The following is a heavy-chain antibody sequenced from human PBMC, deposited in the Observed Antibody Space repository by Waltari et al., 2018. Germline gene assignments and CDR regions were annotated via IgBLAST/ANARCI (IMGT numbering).Heavy chain of an antibody. V-gene: IGHV1-8*01. CDR1: GYTFTSYD. Sequence: QVQLVQSGAEVKKPGASVKVSCKASGYTFTSYDINWVRQATGQGLEWMGWRNPNSGNTGYAQKFQGRVTVTRNTSISTAYMELSSLRSEDTAVYYCASSSGYYYYYYGMDVWGQGTTVTVSS. D-gene: IGHD3-22*01. CDR3: ASSSGYYYYYYGMDV. CDR2: RNPNSGNT. J-gene: IGHJ6*02.